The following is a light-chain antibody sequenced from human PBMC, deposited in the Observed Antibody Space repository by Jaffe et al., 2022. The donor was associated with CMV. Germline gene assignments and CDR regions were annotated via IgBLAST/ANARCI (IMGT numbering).Light chain of an antibody. Sequence: AIQMTQSPSSLSASVGDRVTITCRASQYIRSDLGWYQQKPGKAPHLLIYTTSSFESEVPSRFSARASGTEFTLTIRSLQPEDSATYYCLQDYNYPLTFGGGTKVEI. V-gene: IGKV1-6*01. CDR3: LQDYNYPLT. J-gene: IGKJ4*01. CDR2: TTS. CDR1: QYIRSD.